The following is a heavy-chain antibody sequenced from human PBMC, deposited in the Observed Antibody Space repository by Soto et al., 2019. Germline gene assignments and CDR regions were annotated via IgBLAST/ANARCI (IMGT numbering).Heavy chain of an antibody. CDR3: ARGGGEMENPPHYLY. CDR2: VIPMFLKA. J-gene: IGHJ4*02. V-gene: IGHV1-69*06. D-gene: IGHD3-16*01. CDR1: GGSFDRLA. Sequence: ASVKVSCKASGGSFDRLAISWVRQAPGQGLEWMGGVIPMFLKANYAQKFQGRVTITADKSTNTVYMEMNSLMSEDTAVYYCARGGGEMENPPHYLYWGQGTQVTVSS.